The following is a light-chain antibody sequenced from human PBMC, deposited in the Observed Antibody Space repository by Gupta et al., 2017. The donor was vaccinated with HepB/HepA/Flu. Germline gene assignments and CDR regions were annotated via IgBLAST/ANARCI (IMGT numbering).Light chain of an antibody. CDR1: QSLVYSDGNTY. Sequence: DVVMTQSPLSLPVTLGQPASISCRSSQSLVYSDGNTYLNWFPQRPGQSPRRLIYKVSKWDSGVQRKSGGRGCGTDLTPNSSGEADEDVGAYYSKEGRRWEAFGQGTKVEI. V-gene: IGKV2D-30*01. CDR3: KEGRRWEA. CDR2: KVS. J-gene: IGKJ1*01.